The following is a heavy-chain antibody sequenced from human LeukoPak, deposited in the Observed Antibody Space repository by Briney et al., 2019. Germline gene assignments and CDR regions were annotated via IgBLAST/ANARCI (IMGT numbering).Heavy chain of an antibody. CDR1: GYIFTDYG. CDR3: AKVPYSDYGSGRPPFMDV. D-gene: IGHD3-10*01. CDR2: ISGYNGNT. J-gene: IGHJ6*02. V-gene: IGHV1-18*01. Sequence: ASVKVSCKASGYIFTDYGISWVRQAPGQGFEWMGWISGYNGNTNYAQSLQGRVTMTTDTSTSTTYMELRSLRSDDTAVYYCAKVPYSDYGSGRPPFMDVWGQGTTVAVSS.